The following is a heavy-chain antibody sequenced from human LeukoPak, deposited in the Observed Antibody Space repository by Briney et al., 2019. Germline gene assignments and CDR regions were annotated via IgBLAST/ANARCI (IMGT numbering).Heavy chain of an antibody. CDR2: ISDSGGT. CDR3: ARDGYSYGPTPPYY. CDR1: GFTLSTYG. Sequence: GGSLRLSCAASGFTLSTYGMNRVCQAPGKGLEWVSGISDSGGTYYADSVKGRLTISRDNSKNTLYLQMNSLRAEDTAVYYCARDGYSYGPTPPYYWGQGTLITVSS. V-gene: IGHV3-23*01. D-gene: IGHD5-18*01. J-gene: IGHJ4*02.